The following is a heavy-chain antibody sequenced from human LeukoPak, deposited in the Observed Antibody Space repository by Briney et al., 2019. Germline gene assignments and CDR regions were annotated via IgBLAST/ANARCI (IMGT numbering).Heavy chain of an antibody. V-gene: IGHV3-48*01. CDR2: ISSSSSTI. CDR1: GFTFSSYS. CDR3: ARGDWYFDL. J-gene: IGHJ2*01. Sequence: PGGSLRLSCAASGFTFSSYSMNWVRQAPGKGLEWVSYISSSSSTIYYADSVKGRFTISRDNAKNSLYLQMDSLRAEDTAVYYCARGDWYFDLWGRGTLVTVSS.